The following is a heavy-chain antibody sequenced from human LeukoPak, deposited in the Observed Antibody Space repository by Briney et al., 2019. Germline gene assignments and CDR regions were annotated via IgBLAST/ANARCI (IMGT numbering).Heavy chain of an antibody. CDR1: GFTVSSYS. V-gene: IGHV3-64*04. J-gene: IGHJ4*02. CDR3: AKDRSVGYYYDTNYFDY. CDR2: ISANGGNT. Sequence: PGGSLRLSCSASGFTVSSYSMHWVRQAPGKGLEFVSAISANGGNTYYGNSMKGRFTIYRDNSKNTLYLQMNSLRAEDTAVYYCAKDRSVGYYYDTNYFDYWGQGTLVTVSS. D-gene: IGHD3-22*01.